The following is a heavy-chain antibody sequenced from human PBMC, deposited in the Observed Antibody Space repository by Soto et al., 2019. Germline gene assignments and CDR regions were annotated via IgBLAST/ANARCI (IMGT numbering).Heavy chain of an antibody. CDR2: ISYTGANQ. CDR1: GFTFSTYA. J-gene: IGHJ4*02. D-gene: IGHD3-16*01. CDR3: GGDAFLYSRGAYYAH. Sequence: QVRLVESGGGAVQPGDSLRLSCDASGFTFSTYALHWVRQAPGKGLEWVAFISYTGANQYYADSVKGRFTVSRDNSKNIASLKMTTPKPEDSAVYYCGGDAFLYSRGAYYAHWGQGPVVTVSS. V-gene: IGHV3-30-3*01.